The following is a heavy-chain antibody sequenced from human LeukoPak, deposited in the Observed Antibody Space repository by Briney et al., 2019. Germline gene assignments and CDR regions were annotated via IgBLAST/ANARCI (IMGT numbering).Heavy chain of an antibody. J-gene: IGHJ3*02. D-gene: IGHD2-2*01. V-gene: IGHV4-39*07. Sequence: TSETLSLTCTVSGASITIGAESYHWGWIRQPPGKGLEWIGTIYYTGISYYNPSLESRVTSSLDTSKNQFSLMMSSVTAADTALYYCARDPRNSTSCQRRDAFDMWGRGTMVTVSS. CDR1: GASITIGAESYH. CDR3: ARDPRNSTSCQRRDAFDM. CDR2: IYYTGIS.